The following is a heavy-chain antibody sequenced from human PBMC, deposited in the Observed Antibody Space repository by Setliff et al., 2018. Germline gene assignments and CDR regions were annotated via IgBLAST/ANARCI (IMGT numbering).Heavy chain of an antibody. CDR1: GGSISSGTFY. Sequence: PSETLSLTCTVSGGSISSGTFYWTWLRQPAGKGLEWIGHIYTSGSTNYNPSLKSRVAISVDTSKNQFSLRLSSVTAADTAVYYCAKEGYYDHFGYYHYYFDFWGQGTLVTVSS. CDR3: AKEGYYDHFGYYHYYFDF. D-gene: IGHD3-22*01. V-gene: IGHV4-61*09. J-gene: IGHJ4*02. CDR2: IYTSGST.